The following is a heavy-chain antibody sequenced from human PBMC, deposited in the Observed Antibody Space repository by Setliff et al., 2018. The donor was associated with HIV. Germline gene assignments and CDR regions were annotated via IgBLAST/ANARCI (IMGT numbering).Heavy chain of an antibody. CDR1: GFTFSNYA. Sequence: GGSLRLSCAASGFTFSNYAMSWVRQAPGKGLEWVSGISGSAGTTYYADSVQGRFTISRDNSKNTLYLQMNSLRPEDRAVYYCATTHHYARSGYYGWGQGTLVTVSS. V-gene: IGHV3-23*01. CDR2: ISGSAGTT. D-gene: IGHD3-22*01. J-gene: IGHJ4*02. CDR3: ATTHHYARSGYYG.